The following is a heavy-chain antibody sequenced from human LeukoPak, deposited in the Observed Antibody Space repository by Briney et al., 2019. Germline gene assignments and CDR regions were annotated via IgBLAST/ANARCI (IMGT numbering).Heavy chain of an antibody. CDR1: GGSFSGYY. CDR3: ARGIGRYCSSTSCPLRWFDP. D-gene: IGHD2-2*01. V-gene: IGHV4-34*01. Sequence: SETLSLTCAVYGGSFSGYYWSWIRQPPGKGLEWIGEINLSGSTNYNPSLKSRVTISVDTSKNQFSLKLSSVTAADTAVYYCARGIGRYCSSTSCPLRWFDPWGQGTLVTVSS. J-gene: IGHJ5*02. CDR2: INLSGST.